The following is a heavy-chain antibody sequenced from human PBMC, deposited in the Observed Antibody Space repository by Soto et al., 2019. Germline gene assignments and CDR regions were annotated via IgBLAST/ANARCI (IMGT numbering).Heavy chain of an antibody. V-gene: IGHV3-20*01. Sequence: GGSLRLSCAASGFTFDHYGMSWVRQAPGKGLEWVSGINWNGGSTGYADSVKGRFTISRDNAKNSLYLQMNSLRAEDTALYHCARGPYSSSSGVYYYYYYYMDVWGKGTTVTVSS. D-gene: IGHD6-6*01. CDR2: INWNGGST. CDR3: ARGPYSSSSGVYYYYYYYMDV. J-gene: IGHJ6*03. CDR1: GFTFDHYG.